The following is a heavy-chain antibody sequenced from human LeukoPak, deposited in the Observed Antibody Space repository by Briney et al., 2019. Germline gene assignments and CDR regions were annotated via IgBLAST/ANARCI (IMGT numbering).Heavy chain of an antibody. D-gene: IGHD4-17*01. CDR3: AREITVTRPFDY. V-gene: IGHV4-4*07. J-gene: IGHJ4*02. CDR1: NGSISIYY. CDR2: ISASGST. Sequence: SETLSLTCTVSNGSISIYYWSWVRQPAGKGLEWIGRISASGSTNYNPSLKSRVTMSVDTSKNQFSLKLSSVTAADTAVSYCAREITVTRPFDYWGQGTLVTVSS.